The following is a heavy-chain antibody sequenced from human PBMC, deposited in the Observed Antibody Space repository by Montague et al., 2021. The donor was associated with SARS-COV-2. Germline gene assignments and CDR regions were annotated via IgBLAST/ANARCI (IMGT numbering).Heavy chain of an antibody. Sequence: SLRRSCAASGFTYSDYAMTWVRQTPGKGLEWVSTISGRGDTTYYADSVKGRFTISRANSMDTLYLEMNSLRADDAAVYYCAKARGGTYYYFDYWGQGTLVTVSS. CDR1: GFTYSDYA. CDR2: ISGRGDTT. V-gene: IGHV3-23*01. D-gene: IGHD1-26*01. J-gene: IGHJ4*02. CDR3: AKARGGTYYYFDY.